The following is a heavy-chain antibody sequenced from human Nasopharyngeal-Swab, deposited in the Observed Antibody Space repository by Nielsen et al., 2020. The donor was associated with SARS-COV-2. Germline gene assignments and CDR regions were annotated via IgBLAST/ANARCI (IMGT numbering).Heavy chain of an antibody. Sequence: GESLKISCAASGFPFSSYAMSWVRQAPGKGLEWVSAISGSGGSTYYAESVKGRFTISRDKSKNTLYLQMNSLRAEDTAVYYCAKGNRQWLALFDYWGQGTLVTVSS. J-gene: IGHJ4*02. CDR2: ISGSGGST. CDR1: GFPFSSYA. V-gene: IGHV3-23*01. D-gene: IGHD6-19*01. CDR3: AKGNRQWLALFDY.